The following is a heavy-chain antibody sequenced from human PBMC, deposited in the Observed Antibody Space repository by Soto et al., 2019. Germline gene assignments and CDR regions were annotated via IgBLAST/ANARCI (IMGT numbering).Heavy chain of an antibody. D-gene: IGHD3-3*01. CDR2: ISGSGGST. Sequence: GGSLRLSCAASGFTFSSYAMSWVRQAPGKGLEWVSAISGSGGSTYYADSVKGRFTISRDNSKNTLYLQMNSLRAEDTAVYYCAKRDYDFWSNGGAFDIWGQGTMVTVSS. V-gene: IGHV3-23*01. J-gene: IGHJ3*02. CDR3: AKRDYDFWSNGGAFDI. CDR1: GFTFSSYA.